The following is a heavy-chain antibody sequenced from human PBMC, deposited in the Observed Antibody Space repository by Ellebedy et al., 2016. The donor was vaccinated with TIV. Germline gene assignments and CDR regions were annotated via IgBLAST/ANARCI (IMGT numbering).Heavy chain of an antibody. Sequence: SGPTLVKPTQTLTLTCTLSGFSLGTSGMCVNWIRQPPGKALEWLARIDWDDGKYYSTSLKTRLTISEDTSKTQVVLTMTNMDPVETATYYCARSTYIYDSSGYYSLLGAFDIWGQGTTVSVSS. V-gene: IGHV2-70*11. J-gene: IGHJ3*02. D-gene: IGHD3-22*01. CDR1: GFSLGTSGMC. CDR2: IDWDDGK. CDR3: ARSTYIYDSSGYYSLLGAFDI.